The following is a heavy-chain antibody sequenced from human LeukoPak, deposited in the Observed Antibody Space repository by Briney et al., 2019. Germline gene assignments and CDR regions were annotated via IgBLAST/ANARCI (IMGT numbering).Heavy chain of an antibody. CDR2: IKPSGGNT. D-gene: IGHD3-9*01. CDR1: GYTFTSYY. Sequence: GASVKVSCKASGYTFTSYYMHWVRQAPGQGLEWMGIIKPSGGNTNYAQKFRGRVTMTRDTSTSTVYMELSSLRSEDTAVYYCARDNPYSYYDILTGYSRAFDIWGQGTMVTVSS. V-gene: IGHV1-46*01. CDR3: ARDNPYSYYDILTGYSRAFDI. J-gene: IGHJ3*02.